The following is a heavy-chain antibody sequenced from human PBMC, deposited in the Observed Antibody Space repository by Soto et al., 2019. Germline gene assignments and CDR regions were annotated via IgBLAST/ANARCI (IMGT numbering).Heavy chain of an antibody. Sequence: QEQLVESGGGVVQPGTSLRLSCVASGVTFSAYSFHWVRQAPGKGLEWVAVISYDGSHRHYADSVKGRLTISRDNCTSTLYLHMNSLITEDTAVYYCARPWGPSHYYYYYGMDVWGQGTTVTVSS. J-gene: IGHJ6*02. V-gene: IGHV3-30-3*01. D-gene: IGHD7-27*01. CDR2: ISYDGSHR. CDR3: ARPWGPSHYYYYYGMDV. CDR1: GVTFSAYS.